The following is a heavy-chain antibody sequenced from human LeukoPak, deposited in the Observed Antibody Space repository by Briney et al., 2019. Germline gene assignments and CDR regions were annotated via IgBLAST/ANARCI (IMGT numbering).Heavy chain of an antibody. CDR2: IYYRGST. CDR1: GGSISSNY. V-gene: IGHV4-59*01. D-gene: IGHD2-21*01. CDR3: ASYSYYMDV. J-gene: IGHJ6*03. Sequence: SETLSLTCSVSGGSISSNYWSWIRQPPGKGLEWIGYIYYRGSTNYNPSLKSRVTISVDTSKNQFSLKLSSVTAAATAVYYCASYSYYMDVWGKGTTVTVSS.